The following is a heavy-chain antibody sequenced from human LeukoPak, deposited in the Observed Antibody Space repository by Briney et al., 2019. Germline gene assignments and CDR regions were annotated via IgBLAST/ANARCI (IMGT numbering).Heavy chain of an antibody. CDR2: ISSSSSRNYI. J-gene: IGHJ4*02. D-gene: IGHD3-22*01. V-gene: IGHV3-21*01. CDR3: ARAHTMIVAVYYFDY. Sequence: GGSLRLSCAASGFTFSYYSMNWVRQSPGKGLEWVSSISSSSSRNYIYYADSVKGRFTISRDNAKNTLYPQMNSLRAEDTAVYYCARAHTMIVAVYYFDYWGQGTLVTVSS. CDR1: GFTFSYYS.